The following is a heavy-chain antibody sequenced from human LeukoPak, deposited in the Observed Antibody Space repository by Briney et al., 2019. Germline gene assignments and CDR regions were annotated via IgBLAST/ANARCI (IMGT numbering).Heavy chain of an antibody. Sequence: SETLSLTCAVSGYSISSGYYWGWIRQPPGKGLEWIGSIYHSGSTYYNPSLKSRVTISVDTSKNQFSLKLSSVTAADTAVYYCARQRGQQQIDYWGQGTLVTVSS. CDR2: IYHSGST. V-gene: IGHV4-38-2*01. D-gene: IGHD6-13*01. CDR3: ARQRGQQQIDY. J-gene: IGHJ4*02. CDR1: GYSISSGYY.